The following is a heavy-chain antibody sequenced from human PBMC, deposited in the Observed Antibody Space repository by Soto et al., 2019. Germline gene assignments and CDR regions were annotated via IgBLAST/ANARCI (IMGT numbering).Heavy chain of an antibody. CDR1: GGSISRSNFY. V-gene: IGHV4-39*01. CDR2: FLYGGST. D-gene: IGHD2-15*01. Sequence: SETLSLTCAVSGGSISRSNFYWGWFRQPPGKGLEWIGSFLYGGSTSYNPSLESRVTISVDTSKNQFSLNVASVTAADTAVYYCAKDASCFSCGAWGQGALVTVSS. CDR3: AKDASCFSCGA. J-gene: IGHJ4*02.